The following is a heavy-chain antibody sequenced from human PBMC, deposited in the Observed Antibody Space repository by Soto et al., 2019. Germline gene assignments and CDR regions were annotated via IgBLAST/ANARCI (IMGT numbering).Heavy chain of an antibody. CDR2: MNPHSGNT. CDR1: GYTFTSYD. CDR3: ARGNGDFVSGACDT. Sequence: QVQLVQSGAEVKKPGASVKVSCKASGYTFTSYDINWVRQATGQGLERMGWMNPHSGNTGNAQRFPGRVTMTRNPTISTAYMELSSPRSEDTAVYYCARGNGDFVSGACDTWGEGTMVTVSS. D-gene: IGHD4-17*01. J-gene: IGHJ3*02. V-gene: IGHV1-8*01.